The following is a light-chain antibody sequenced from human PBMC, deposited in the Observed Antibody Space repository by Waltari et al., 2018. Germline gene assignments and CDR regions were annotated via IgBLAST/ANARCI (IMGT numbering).Light chain of an antibody. Sequence: QSALTQPASVSGSPGQSITISCTGTSSDAGSYNLVSWYQHHPGKAPKLIIYEVTKRPSGVSNRFSGSKSGNTASLTISGLQAEDETDYYCCSFVGSRTSLYVFGTGTKVSVL. CDR1: SSDAGSYNL. V-gene: IGLV2-23*02. CDR2: EVT. CDR3: CSFVGSRTSLYV. J-gene: IGLJ1*01.